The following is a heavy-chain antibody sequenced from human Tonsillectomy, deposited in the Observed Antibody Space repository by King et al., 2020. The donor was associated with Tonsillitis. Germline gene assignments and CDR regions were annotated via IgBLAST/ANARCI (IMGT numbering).Heavy chain of an antibody. CDR1: GFTVSSNY. J-gene: IGHJ4*02. Sequence: EVQLVESGGGLIQPGGSLRLSCAASGFTVSSNYMSWVRQAPGKGLEWVSVIYSGGSTYYADSVKGRFTISRDNSKNTLYLQMNSLRAEDTAVYYCARGLRYSSGWYNFDYWGQGTLVTVSS. CDR2: IYSGGST. V-gene: IGHV3-53*01. CDR3: ARGLRYSSGWYNFDY. D-gene: IGHD6-19*01.